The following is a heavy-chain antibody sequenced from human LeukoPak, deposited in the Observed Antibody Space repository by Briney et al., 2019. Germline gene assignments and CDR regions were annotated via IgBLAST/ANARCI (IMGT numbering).Heavy chain of an antibody. CDR1: GFTVSSNY. Sequence: PGGSLRLSCAASGFTVSSNYMSWVRQAPGKGLEWVSVIYSGGSTYYADSVKGRFTIPRHNSKNTLYLQMNSLRAEDTAVYYCASGPTDAFDIWGQGTMVTVSS. J-gene: IGHJ3*02. V-gene: IGHV3-53*04. D-gene: IGHD3/OR15-3a*01. CDR2: IYSGGST. CDR3: ASGPTDAFDI.